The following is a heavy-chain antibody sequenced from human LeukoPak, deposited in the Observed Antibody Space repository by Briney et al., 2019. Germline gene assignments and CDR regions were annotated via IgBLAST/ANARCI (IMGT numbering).Heavy chain of an antibody. CDR2: IYYSGST. D-gene: IGHD3-3*01. Sequence: SETLSLTCTVSGGSISSDIYYWGWIRQPPGKGLEWIGSIYYSGSTYYNPSLKSRVTISVDTSKNQFSLRLSSVTAADTAVYYCARSMGHTYYDFWSGSNKFDHWGQGTLVTVSS. CDR1: GGSISSDIYY. J-gene: IGHJ4*02. V-gene: IGHV4-39*01. CDR3: ARSMGHTYYDFWSGSNKFDH.